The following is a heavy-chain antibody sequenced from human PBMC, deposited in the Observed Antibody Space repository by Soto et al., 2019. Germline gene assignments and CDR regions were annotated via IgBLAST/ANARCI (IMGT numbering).Heavy chain of an antibody. J-gene: IGHJ6*02. D-gene: IGHD3-16*01. CDR3: AAAVWGGYSEYCCGMDV. CDR1: GGTFISYA. Sequence: QVQLVQSGAEVMKPGSSVTVSCKAFGGTFISYAFSWVRQAPGQGLEWMGGTIPIFSTTHYAQNFQGRVTITADGSTSTAYMELSSLRSEDTAVYYCAAAVWGGYSEYCCGMDVWGLGTTVTVSS. V-gene: IGHV1-69*01. CDR2: TIPIFSTT.